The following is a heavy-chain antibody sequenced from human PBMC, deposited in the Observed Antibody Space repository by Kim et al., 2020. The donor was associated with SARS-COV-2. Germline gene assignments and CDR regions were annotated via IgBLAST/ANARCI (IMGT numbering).Heavy chain of an antibody. Sequence: GGSLRLSCAASGFTFSSYAMSWVRQAPGKGLEWVSAISGSGGSTYYADSVKGRFTISRDNSKNTLYLQMNSLRAEDTAVYYCAKDHVGYSYGPSYFDYWGQGTLVTVSS. CDR1: GFTFSSYA. D-gene: IGHD5-18*01. J-gene: IGHJ4*02. CDR2: ISGSGGST. V-gene: IGHV3-23*01. CDR3: AKDHVGYSYGPSYFDY.